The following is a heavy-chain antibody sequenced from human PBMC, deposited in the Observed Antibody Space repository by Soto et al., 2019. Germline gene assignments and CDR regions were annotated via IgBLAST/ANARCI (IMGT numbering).Heavy chain of an antibody. CDR2: ISGSGGST. CDR1: GFTFSSYA. V-gene: IGHV3-23*01. CDR3: AKDLSEWELTPPLDY. Sequence: PGGSLRLSCAASGFTFSSYAMSWVRQAPGKGLEWVSAISGSGGSTYYADSVKGRFTISRDNSKNTLYLQMNSLRAEDTAVYYCAKDLSEWELTPPLDYWGQGTLVTVSS. J-gene: IGHJ4*02. D-gene: IGHD1-26*01.